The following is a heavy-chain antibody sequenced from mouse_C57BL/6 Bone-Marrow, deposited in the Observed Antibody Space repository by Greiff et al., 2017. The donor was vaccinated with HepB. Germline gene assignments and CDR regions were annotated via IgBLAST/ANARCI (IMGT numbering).Heavy chain of an antibody. CDR2: ISSGGSYT. V-gene: IGHV5-6*01. J-gene: IGHJ3*01. CDR1: GFTFSSYG. Sequence: EVKLVESGGDLVKPGGSLKLSCAASGFTFSSYGMSWVRQTPDKRLEWVATISSGGSYTYYPDSVKGRITISKDNAKNTLYLQMSSLKSEDTAIYYCGGRDRGRAWFAYWGQGTLVTVSA. D-gene: IGHD1-1*01. CDR3: GGRDRGRAWFAY.